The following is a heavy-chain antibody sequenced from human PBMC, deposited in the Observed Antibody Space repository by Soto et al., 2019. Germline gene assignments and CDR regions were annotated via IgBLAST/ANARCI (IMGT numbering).Heavy chain of an antibody. CDR1: GGSFSGYY. CDR2: INHSGST. CDR3: ARGLAAAGTQGSSYYYYTDV. Sequence: PSEPLSLTCAVYGGSFSGYYWSWIRQPPGKGLEWIGEINHSGSTNYNPSLKSRVTISVDTSKNQFSLKLSSVTAADTAVYYCARGLAAAGTQGSSYYYYTDVWGKGTTVTVSS. J-gene: IGHJ6*03. V-gene: IGHV4-34*01. D-gene: IGHD6-13*01.